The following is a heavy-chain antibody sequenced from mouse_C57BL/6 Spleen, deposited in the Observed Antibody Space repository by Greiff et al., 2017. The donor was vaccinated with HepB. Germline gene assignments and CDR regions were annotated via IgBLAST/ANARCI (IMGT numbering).Heavy chain of an antibody. V-gene: IGHV1-50*01. D-gene: IGHD1-1*01. J-gene: IGHJ2*01. CDR3: ARRGDYYGNLDY. Sequence: QVQLQQPGAELVKPGASVKLSCKASGYTFTSYWMQWVKQRPGQGLEWIGEIDPSDSYTNYNQKFKGKATLTVDTSSSTAYMQLSSLTSEDSAVYYCARRGDYYGNLDYWGQGTTLTVSS. CDR1: GYTFTSYW. CDR2: IDPSDSYT.